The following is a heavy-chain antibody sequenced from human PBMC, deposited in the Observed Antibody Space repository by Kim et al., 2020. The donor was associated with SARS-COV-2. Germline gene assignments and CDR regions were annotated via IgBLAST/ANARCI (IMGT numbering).Heavy chain of an antibody. CDR2: INPNSGDT. J-gene: IGHJ5*02. V-gene: IGHV1-2*02. CDR3: ARGLFHYYHPSGSKSWFDP. D-gene: IGHD3-22*01. CDR1: GYTFTDYY. Sequence: ASVKVSCKASGYTFTDYYIHWVRQAPGQGLEWMGWINPNSGDTNYTQKFQGRVTMTRDTSISTAYMELSRLRSDDTAVYYCARGLFHYYHPSGSKSWFDPWGQGTLVTVSS.